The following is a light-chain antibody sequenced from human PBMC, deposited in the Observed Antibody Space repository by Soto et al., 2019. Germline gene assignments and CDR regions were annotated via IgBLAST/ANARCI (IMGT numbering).Light chain of an antibody. CDR3: QAYDTNLSGV. J-gene: IGLJ3*02. CDR2: ANN. V-gene: IGLV1-40*01. Sequence: QSVLTQPPSVSGAPGQRVTISCTGNSSNIGTDYDVHWYQQLPGAAPKLLIYANNKRPSGVPYRFSGSTSGSSASLAITGRQSEDEADYYCQAYDTNLSGVFGGGTKLPVL. CDR1: SSNIGTDYD.